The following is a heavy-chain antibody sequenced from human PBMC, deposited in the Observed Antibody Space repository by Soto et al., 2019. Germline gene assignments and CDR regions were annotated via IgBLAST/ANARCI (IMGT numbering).Heavy chain of an antibody. J-gene: IGHJ5*02. V-gene: IGHV1-3*01. CDR2: INAGNGNT. CDR3: ARTYCSSISCRWFDP. CDR1: GYTFTNYA. D-gene: IGHD2-2*01. Sequence: GASVKVSCKASGYTFTNYALHWVRQAPVQRIEWMGWINAGNGNTEYSQKFQGRVTITRDTSANTAYMELSSLRSEDTAVYYCARTYCSSISCRWFDPWGQGTLVTVSS.